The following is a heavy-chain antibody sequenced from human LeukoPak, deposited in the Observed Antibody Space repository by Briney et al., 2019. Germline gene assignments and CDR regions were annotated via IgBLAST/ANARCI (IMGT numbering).Heavy chain of an antibody. V-gene: IGHV4-38-2*01. CDR1: DYSISSGYY. CDR3: ARVRTTSPYSSSWYFDY. J-gene: IGHJ4*02. D-gene: IGHD6-13*01. CDR2: IYRSGST. Sequence: SETLSLTCAVSDYSISSGYYWGWIRQPPGKGLEWIGSIYRSGSTYYNPSLKSRVTISVDTSKNQFSLKLSSVTAADTAVYYCARVRTTSPYSSSWYFDYWGQGTLVTASS.